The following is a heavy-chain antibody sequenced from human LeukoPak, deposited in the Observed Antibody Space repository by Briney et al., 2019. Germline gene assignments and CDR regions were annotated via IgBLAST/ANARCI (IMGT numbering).Heavy chain of an antibody. D-gene: IGHD4-11*01. CDR3: ATIHYRPY. J-gene: IGHJ4*02. V-gene: IGHV3-11*01. Sequence: PGGSLRLSCEASGFSLSDYYMTWIRQPPGKGLEWIAYIKSGGNTIYYADSVKGRFTISRDDGKNSLFLRMNSLRAEDTAVYYCATIHYRPYWGQGTQVTVSS. CDR2: IKSGGNTI. CDR1: GFSLSDYY.